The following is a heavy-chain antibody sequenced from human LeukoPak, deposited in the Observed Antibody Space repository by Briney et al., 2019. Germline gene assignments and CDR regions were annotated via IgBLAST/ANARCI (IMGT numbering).Heavy chain of an antibody. Sequence: PGGSLRLSCAASGFTFDDYAMSWVRQAPGKGLEWVSLISWDGVATYYAGSVKSRFTISRDNSKNSLYLQVNNLRPEDTALYYCTKGGDGSSSEVSPFDFWGQGNLVTVSS. CDR3: TKGGDGSSSEVSPFDF. CDR2: ISWDGVAT. CDR1: GFTFDDYA. V-gene: IGHV3-43D*03. J-gene: IGHJ4*02. D-gene: IGHD5-24*01.